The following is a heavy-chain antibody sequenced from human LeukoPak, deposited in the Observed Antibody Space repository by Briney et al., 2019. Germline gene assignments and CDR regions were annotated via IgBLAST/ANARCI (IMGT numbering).Heavy chain of an antibody. CDR1: GYIFTSYE. CDR2: MNPNSANT. J-gene: IGHJ4*02. V-gene: IGHV1-8*01. Sequence: ASVKVSCKASGYIFTSYENNWVRQAPGQGLEWMGWMNPNSANTGYGQNFQGRVTMTWNTSISTAYMELSSLRSEDTAVYFCARADMAYFDYWGQGTLVTVSS. CDR3: ARADMAYFDY. D-gene: IGHD5-24*01.